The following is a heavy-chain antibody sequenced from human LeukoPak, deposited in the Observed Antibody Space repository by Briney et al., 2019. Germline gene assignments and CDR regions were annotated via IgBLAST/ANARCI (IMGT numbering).Heavy chain of an antibody. CDR2: INHSGST. Sequence: SETLSLTCAVYGGSFSGYYWSWIRQPPGKGLEWIGEINHSGSTNYNPSLTRRVTISVDTSKNQFSLKLSSVTAADTAVYYCARVKYYDFWSGIYYYYYYYMDVWGKGTTVTVSS. J-gene: IGHJ6*03. V-gene: IGHV4-34*01. CDR3: ARVKYYDFWSGIYYYYYYYMDV. D-gene: IGHD3-3*01. CDR1: GGSFSGYY.